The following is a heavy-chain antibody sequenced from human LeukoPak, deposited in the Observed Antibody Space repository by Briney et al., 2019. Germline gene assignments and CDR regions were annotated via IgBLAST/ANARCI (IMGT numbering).Heavy chain of an antibody. CDR3: ARDPTWQQLVPDY. J-gene: IGHJ4*02. CDR2: ISSSSSYI. D-gene: IGHD6-13*01. V-gene: IGHV3-21*01. CDR1: GFTFSSYS. Sequence: NPGGSLRLSCAASGFTFSSYSMNWVRQAPGKGLEWVSSISSSSSYIYYADSVKGRFTISRDNAKNSLYLQMNSLRAEDTAVYYCARDPTWQQLVPDYWGQGTLVTVSS.